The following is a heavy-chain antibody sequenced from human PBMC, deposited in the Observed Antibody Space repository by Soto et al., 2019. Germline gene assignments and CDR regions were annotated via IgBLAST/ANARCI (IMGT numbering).Heavy chain of an antibody. CDR2: IWYDGSNK. CDR3: ARDPTTVTTGFDY. D-gene: IGHD4-17*01. CDR1: GFTFSSYG. V-gene: IGHV3-33*01. J-gene: IGHJ4*02. Sequence: ESGGGVVQPGRSLRLSCAASGFTFSSYGMHWVRQAPGKGLEWVAVIWYDGSNKYYADSVKGRFTISRDNSKNTLYLQMNSLRAEDTAVYYCARDPTTVTTGFDYWGQGTLVTVSS.